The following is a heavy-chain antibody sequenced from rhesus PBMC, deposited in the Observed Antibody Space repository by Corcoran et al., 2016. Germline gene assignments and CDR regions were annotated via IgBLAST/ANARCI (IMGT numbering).Heavy chain of an antibody. CDR2: IENKAEGGTA. CDR1: GFTFRNYW. D-gene: IGHD1-7*02. J-gene: IGHJ4*01. V-gene: IGHV3-16*02. Sequence: EVQLVESGGGWVQPGGSLRLSGAASGFTFRNYWMSWGSQASGKGLDWVGRIENKAEGGTAAYAESVKGRFTISRDDSKNTLYLQMNSLKTEGTAVYYCTRGKLERQEWGQGVLVTVSS. CDR3: TRGKLERQE.